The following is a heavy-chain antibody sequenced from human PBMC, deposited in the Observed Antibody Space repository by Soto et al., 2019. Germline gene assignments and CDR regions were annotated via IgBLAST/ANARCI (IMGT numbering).Heavy chain of an antibody. Sequence: GESLKISCAASGFTFSDYYMSWMRQAPGKGLEWVSYISNRSGSTYYADSVKGRFTISRDNAKNSLYLQIDNLRAEDTAVYYCAGDLRPRDNAFDIRGQGTTVTVSS. CDR2: ISNRSGST. CDR3: AGDLRPRDNAFDI. J-gene: IGHJ3*02. V-gene: IGHV3-11*01. CDR1: GFTFSDYY.